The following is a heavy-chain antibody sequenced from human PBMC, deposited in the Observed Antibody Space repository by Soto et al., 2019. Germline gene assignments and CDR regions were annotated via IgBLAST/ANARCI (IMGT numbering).Heavy chain of an antibody. J-gene: IGHJ4*02. V-gene: IGHV3-74*01. CDR3: AREKAVAGTTFDY. D-gene: IGHD6-19*01. CDR1: GFTSSDYY. Sequence: PGGSLRLSCAASGFTSSDYYMSWVRQTPGKGLVWVSRIQSDGSSTNYADSVKGRFTISKDNAKNTLYLHMDSLRVEDTAVYYCAREKAVAGTTFDYWGQGALVTVSS. CDR2: IQSDGSST.